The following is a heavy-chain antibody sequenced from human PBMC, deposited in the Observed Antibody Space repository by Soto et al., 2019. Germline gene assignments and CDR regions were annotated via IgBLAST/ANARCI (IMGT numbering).Heavy chain of an antibody. D-gene: IGHD2-2*01. V-gene: IGHV1-69*13. CDR2: IIPIFGTA. Sequence: ASVKVSCKASGYIFISFGISWVRQAPGQGLEWMGEIIPIFGTANYAQKFQGRVTITADESTSTAYMELSSLRSEDTAVYYCARGFKDIVLVQAFDYWGQGTLVTVSS. CDR3: ARGFKDIVLVQAFDY. J-gene: IGHJ4*02. CDR1: GYIFISFG.